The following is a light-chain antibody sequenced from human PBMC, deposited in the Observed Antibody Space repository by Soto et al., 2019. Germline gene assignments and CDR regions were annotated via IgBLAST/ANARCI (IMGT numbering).Light chain of an antibody. Sequence: DIQMTQSPSSLSASVGDRVTITCRASQSITTWLGWYQQKPGKAPKLLIYATSSLQSGVPSRISGSGSGTDFTLTISRLEAVAFAIYYGQKTTTLPFTFGQGPKMEIK. CDR3: QKTTTLPFT. J-gene: IGKJ2*01. CDR2: ATS. CDR1: QSITTW. V-gene: IGKV1-12*01.